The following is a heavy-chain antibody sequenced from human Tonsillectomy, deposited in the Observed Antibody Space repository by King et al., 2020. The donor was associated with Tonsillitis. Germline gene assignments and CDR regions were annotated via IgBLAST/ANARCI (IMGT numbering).Heavy chain of an antibody. V-gene: IGHV3-48*01. D-gene: IGHD2-2*01. CDR2: ITSSSDTI. J-gene: IGHJ4*02. CDR3: ARDCSSSTCYFFDY. CDR1: GFTFSSYS. Sequence: VQLVESGGGLVQPGGSLRLSCAASGFTFSSYSMKWVRQAPGKGLEWVSYITSSSDTIYYADSVKGRFTVSRDNAKNSLYLQMNSLRAEDTAVYYCARDCSSSTCYFFDYWGQGALVTVSS.